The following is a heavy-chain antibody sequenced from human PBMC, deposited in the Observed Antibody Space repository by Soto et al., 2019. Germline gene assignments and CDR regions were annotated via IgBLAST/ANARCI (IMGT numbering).Heavy chain of an antibody. CDR3: APWFGAFDY. D-gene: IGHD3-10*01. CDR1: GCTFSRYG. V-gene: IGHV3-30*03. Sequence: QVQLVESGGGVVQPGRTLRLSCAASGCTFSRYGMHWVRQAPGKGLEGVAVISYDGSNKYYADSVKGRFTISRDNSKNTLYLQMISLRAEDTAVYYCAPWFGAFDYWGQGTLVTVSS. CDR2: ISYDGSNK. J-gene: IGHJ4*02.